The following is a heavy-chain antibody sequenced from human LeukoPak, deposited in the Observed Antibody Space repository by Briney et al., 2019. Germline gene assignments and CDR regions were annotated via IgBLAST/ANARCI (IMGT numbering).Heavy chain of an antibody. CDR1: GYTFTSYD. CDR2: MNPNSGNT. V-gene: IGHV1-8*01. J-gene: IGHJ6*02. D-gene: IGHD5-18*01. CDR3: ASGYSYGNYYYYGMDV. Sequence: ASVKVSCKASGYTFTSYDINLVRRATGQGLEWMGWMNPNSGNTGYAQKFQGRVTMTRNTSISTAYMELSSLRSEDTAVYYCASGYSYGNYYYYGMDVWGQGTTVTVSS.